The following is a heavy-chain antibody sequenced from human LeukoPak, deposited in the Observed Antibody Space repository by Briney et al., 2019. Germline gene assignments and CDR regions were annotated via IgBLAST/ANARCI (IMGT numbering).Heavy chain of an antibody. CDR1: GGSFSGYY. V-gene: IGHV4-34*01. CDR2: INHSGST. CDR3: ARGSRITIFGVVKNWFDP. D-gene: IGHD3-3*01. J-gene: IGHJ5*02. Sequence: PSETLSLTCAVYGGSFSGYYWSWIRQPPGKGLEWIGEINHSGSTNYNPSLKSRVTISVDTSKNQCSLKLSSVTAADTAVYYCARGSRITIFGVVKNWFDPWGQGTLVTVSS.